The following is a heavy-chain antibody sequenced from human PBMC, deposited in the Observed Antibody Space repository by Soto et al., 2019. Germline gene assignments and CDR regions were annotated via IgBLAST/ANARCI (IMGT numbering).Heavy chain of an antibody. CDR2: ISGSGGST. V-gene: IGHV3-23*01. D-gene: IGHD6-19*01. Sequence: EVQLLESGGGLVQPGGSLRPSCAASGFTFSNYAMSWVRQAPGKGLEWVSTISGSGGSTYYADSVKGRFTISRDNSENTLYLQMNTLRAEDTAVYYCARIFTRGWPFDYWGQGTLVTVSS. J-gene: IGHJ4*02. CDR1: GFTFSNYA. CDR3: ARIFTRGWPFDY.